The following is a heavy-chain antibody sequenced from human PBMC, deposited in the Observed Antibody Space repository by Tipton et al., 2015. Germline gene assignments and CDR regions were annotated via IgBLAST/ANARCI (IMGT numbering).Heavy chain of an antibody. V-gene: IGHV1-46*01. D-gene: IGHD4-17*01. CDR1: GYTFTSCY. J-gene: IGHJ3*02. CDR2: INPSGGIT. Sequence: QSGPEVKKPGASVKVSCKASGYTFTSCYMYWVRQAPGQGLEWMGVINPSGGITNYAQKFQGRVTMTRDSSTSTVYMELSSLRSEDTAVYYCARDQRDYGDYMDAFDIWGQGTMVTVSS. CDR3: ARDQRDYGDYMDAFDI.